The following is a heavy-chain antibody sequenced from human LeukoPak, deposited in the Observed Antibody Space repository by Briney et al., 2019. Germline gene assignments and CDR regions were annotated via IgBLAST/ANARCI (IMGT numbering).Heavy chain of an antibody. CDR2: INPNSGGT. CDR3: ARVRIAVAGKYYFDY. Sequence: GASVKVSCKASGYTFTSYYMHWVRQPPGQRLEWMRWINPNSGGTNYSQKFQGRVTMTRDTTISTAYMELSRLRSDDTAVYYCARVRIAVAGKYYFDYWGQGTLVTVSS. J-gene: IGHJ4*02. D-gene: IGHD6-19*01. V-gene: IGHV1-2*02. CDR1: GYTFTSYY.